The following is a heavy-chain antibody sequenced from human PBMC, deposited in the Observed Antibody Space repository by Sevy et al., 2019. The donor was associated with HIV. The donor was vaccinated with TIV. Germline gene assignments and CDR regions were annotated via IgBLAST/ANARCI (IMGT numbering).Heavy chain of an antibody. Sequence: SETLSLTCAVSGYSISSGYYWGWIRQPPGKGLEWIGSIYHGGSTYYNPSLRSRVTLAVDTSKNQFSLMLSPVTAADTAVYYCARQGYSSSWYGRYYYYYMDVWGKGTTVTVSS. CDR1: GYSISSGYY. CDR2: IYHGGST. V-gene: IGHV4-38-2*01. J-gene: IGHJ6*03. CDR3: ARQGYSSSWYGRYYYYYMDV. D-gene: IGHD6-13*01.